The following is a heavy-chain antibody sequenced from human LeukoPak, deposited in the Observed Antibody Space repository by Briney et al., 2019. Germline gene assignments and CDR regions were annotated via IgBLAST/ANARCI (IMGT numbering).Heavy chain of an antibody. CDR1: GFTFSSYG. CDR3: AREVWFGELLSGPWDAFDI. D-gene: IGHD3-10*01. Sequence: QSGGSLRLSCAASGFTFSSYGMHWVRQAPGKGLEWVAVIWYDGSNKYYADSVKGRFTISRDNSKNTLYLQMNSLRAEDTAVYYCAREVWFGELLSGPWDAFDIWGQGTMVTVSS. J-gene: IGHJ3*02. V-gene: IGHV3-33*08. CDR2: IWYDGSNK.